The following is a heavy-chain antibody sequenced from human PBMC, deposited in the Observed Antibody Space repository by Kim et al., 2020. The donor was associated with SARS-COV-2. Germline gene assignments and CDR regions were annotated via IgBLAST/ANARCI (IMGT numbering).Heavy chain of an antibody. Sequence: GGSLRLACAASGFTFSTYWRHWVRQTPGKGLVWVSRINCYGTTTTYADSVKGRITISRDNAENTLYLQVNSLRAEDTAVYYCASSGSYNKSPNYWGQGTLVTVSS. CDR2: INCYGTTT. J-gene: IGHJ4*02. D-gene: IGHD1-26*01. V-gene: IGHV3-74*01. CDR3: ASSGSYNKSPNY. CDR1: GFTFSTYW.